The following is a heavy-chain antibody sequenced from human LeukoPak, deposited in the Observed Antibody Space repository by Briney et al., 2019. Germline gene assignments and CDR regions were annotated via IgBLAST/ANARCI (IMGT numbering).Heavy chain of an antibody. Sequence: GGSLRLSCVASGFPFSTYAMHWVRQAPGKGLEYASGINSNGTNTNYADSVEGRFTISRGNSKNTLYLRMGSLRPEDMAVYYCARVSGYSYGQWGQGTLVTVSS. CDR2: INSNGTNT. CDR1: GFPFSTYA. V-gene: IGHV3-64*02. J-gene: IGHJ4*02. CDR3: ARVSGYSYGQ. D-gene: IGHD5-18*01.